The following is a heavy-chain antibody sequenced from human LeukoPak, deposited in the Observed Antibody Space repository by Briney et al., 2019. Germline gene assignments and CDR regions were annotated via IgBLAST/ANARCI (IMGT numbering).Heavy chain of an antibody. Sequence: TGGSLRLSCAASGFTFSSYGMHWVRQAPGKGLEWVAVIWYDGSNKYYADSVKGRFTVSRDNSKNTLSLQMNSLRAEDTAVYYCAREIWSGYDGMDVWGQGTTVTVSS. V-gene: IGHV3-33*01. CDR2: IWYDGSNK. J-gene: IGHJ6*02. CDR1: GFTFSSYG. CDR3: AREIWSGYDGMDV. D-gene: IGHD3-3*01.